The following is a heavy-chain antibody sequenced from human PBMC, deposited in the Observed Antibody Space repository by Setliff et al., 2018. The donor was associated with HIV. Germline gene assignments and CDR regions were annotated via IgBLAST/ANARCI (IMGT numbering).Heavy chain of an antibody. Sequence: PSETLSLTCTVSGGSISSYSWSWIRQPPGKGLEWIGYIYTSGSTNYNPSLRSRVTISVDTSKNQFSLKLTSVTAADTAVYFCARDTSFGYWGQGTLVTVSS. CDR2: IYTSGST. V-gene: IGHV4-59*01. J-gene: IGHJ4*02. CDR1: GGSISSYS. CDR3: ARDTSFGY.